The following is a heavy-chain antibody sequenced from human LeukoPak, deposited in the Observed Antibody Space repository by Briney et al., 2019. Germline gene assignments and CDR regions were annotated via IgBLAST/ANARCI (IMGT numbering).Heavy chain of an antibody. CDR3: ARGFVTTVTTFPRGAFDI. CDR1: GGSFSGYY. CDR2: INHSGST. Sequence: HPSETLSLTCAVYGGSFSGYYWSWIRQPPGKGLEWIGEINHSGSTNYNPSLKSRVTISVDTSKNQFSLKLSSVTAADTAVYYCARGFVTTVTTFPRGAFDIWGQGTMVTVSS. D-gene: IGHD4-17*01. V-gene: IGHV4-34*01. J-gene: IGHJ3*02.